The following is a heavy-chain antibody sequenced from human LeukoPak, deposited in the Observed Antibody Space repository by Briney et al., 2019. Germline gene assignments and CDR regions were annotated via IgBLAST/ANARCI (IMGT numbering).Heavy chain of an antibody. J-gene: IGHJ4*02. CDR2: ISYDGSNK. CDR1: GFTFSSYA. CDR3: AKDPPGVRGDLEPPYY. Sequence: GRSLRLSCAASGFTFSSYAMHWVRQAPGKGLEWVAVISYDGSNKYYADSVKGRFTISRDNSKNTLYLQMNSLRAEDTAVYYCAKDPPGVRGDLEPPYYWGQGTLVTVSS. D-gene: IGHD3-10*01. V-gene: IGHV3-30-3*01.